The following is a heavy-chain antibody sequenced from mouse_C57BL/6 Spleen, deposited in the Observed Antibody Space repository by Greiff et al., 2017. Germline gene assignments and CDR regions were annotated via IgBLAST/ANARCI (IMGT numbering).Heavy chain of an antibody. CDR2: IDPSDSYT. CDR1: GYTFTSYW. Sequence: QVQLQQSGAELVKPGASVKISCKASGYTFTSYWMHWVKQRPGQGLEWIGEIDPSDSYTNYNQKFKGKSTLTVDKSSSTAYMQLSSLTSEDSAVYYCASSGGNYLWYFDVWGTGTTVTVSS. V-gene: IGHV1-69*01. CDR3: ASSGGNYLWYFDV. D-gene: IGHD2-1*01. J-gene: IGHJ1*03.